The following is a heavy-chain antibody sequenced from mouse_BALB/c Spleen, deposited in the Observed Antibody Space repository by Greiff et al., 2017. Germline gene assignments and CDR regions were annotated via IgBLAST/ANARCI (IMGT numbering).Heavy chain of an antibody. J-gene: IGHJ2*01. V-gene: IGHV1-4*02. Sequence: GQLQQSAAELARPGASVKMSCKASGYTFTSYTMHWVKQRPGQGLEWIGYINPSSGYTEYNQKFKDKTTLTADKSSSTAYMQLSSLTSEDSAVYYCARSTYYGSLFDYWGQGTTLTVSS. D-gene: IGHD1-1*01. CDR2: INPSSGYT. CDR1: GYTFTSYT. CDR3: ARSTYYGSLFDY.